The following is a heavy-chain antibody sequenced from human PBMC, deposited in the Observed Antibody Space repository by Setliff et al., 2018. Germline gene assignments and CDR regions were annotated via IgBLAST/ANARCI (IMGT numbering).Heavy chain of an antibody. CDR1: GFSFHDYG. CDR2: INWNGVSI. J-gene: IGHJ4*02. Sequence: GGSLRLSCAVSGFSFHDYGMGWVRQAPGKGLEWVSSINWNGVSIGYADSVKGRFTISRDNSKNTLYLQMNSLRVEDTAVYYCAKDTYYYDSSGYYVFDYWGQGTLVTVSS. D-gene: IGHD3-22*01. V-gene: IGHV3-20*04. CDR3: AKDTYYYDSSGYYVFDY.